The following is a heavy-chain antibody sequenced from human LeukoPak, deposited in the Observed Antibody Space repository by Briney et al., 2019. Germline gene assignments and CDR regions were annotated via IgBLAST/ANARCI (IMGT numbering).Heavy chain of an antibody. D-gene: IGHD6-6*01. J-gene: IGHJ4*02. CDR2: ISSNGGST. V-gene: IGHV3-64*01. CDR1: GFTFGSYA. CDR3: ARSGPQWYSSSSDY. Sequence: PGGSLRLSCAASGFTFGSYAMHWVRQAPGKGLEYVSAISSNGGSTYYANSVKGRFTISRDNSKNTLYLQMGSLRAEDMAVYYCARSGPQWYSSSSDYWGQGTLVTVSS.